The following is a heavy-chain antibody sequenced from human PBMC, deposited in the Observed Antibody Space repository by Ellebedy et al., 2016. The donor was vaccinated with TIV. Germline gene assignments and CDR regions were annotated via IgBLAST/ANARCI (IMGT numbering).Heavy chain of an antibody. D-gene: IGHD3-16*01. J-gene: IGHJ4*02. Sequence: ASVKVSCKASGGTFSSYAISWVRQAPGKGLEWMGGFDPEDGETIYAQKFQGRVTMTEDTSTDTAYMELSSLRSEDTAVYYCATSGGNWGQGTLVTVSS. CDR3: ATSGGN. CDR1: GGTFSSYA. CDR2: FDPEDGET. V-gene: IGHV1-24*01.